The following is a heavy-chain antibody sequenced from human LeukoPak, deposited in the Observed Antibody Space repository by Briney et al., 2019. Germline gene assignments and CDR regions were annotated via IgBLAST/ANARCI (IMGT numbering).Heavy chain of an antibody. CDR2: IGGSDGKT. D-gene: IGHD3-22*01. CDR3: ARGVGNYRYYFDS. CDR1: GFTFRSYA. V-gene: IGHV3-23*01. J-gene: IGHJ4*02. Sequence: GGSLRLSCAASGFTFRSYAMSWVRQAPGNGLEWVSAIGGSDGKTYYADSVKGRFTISRDNSKNTLYLQMNSLRAEDTAVYYCARGVGNYRYYFDSWGQGTLVTVSS.